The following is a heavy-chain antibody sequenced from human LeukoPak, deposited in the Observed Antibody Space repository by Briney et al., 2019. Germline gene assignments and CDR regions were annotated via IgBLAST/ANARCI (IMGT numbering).Heavy chain of an antibody. D-gene: IGHD2-15*01. J-gene: IGHJ4*02. Sequence: GASVKVSCKASGYTFTGYYMHWVRQAPGQGLEWMGWINPNSGGTNYAQKLQGRVTMTTDTSTSTAYMELRSLRSDDTAVYYCARLGVGFGYCSGGSCYYDYWGQGTLVTVSS. CDR2: INPNSGGT. V-gene: IGHV1-2*02. CDR1: GYTFTGYY. CDR3: ARLGVGFGYCSGGSCYYDY.